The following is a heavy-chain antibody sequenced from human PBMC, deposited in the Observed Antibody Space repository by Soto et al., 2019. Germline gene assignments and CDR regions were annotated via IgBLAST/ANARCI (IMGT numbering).Heavy chain of an antibody. J-gene: IGHJ6*02. Sequence: GGSLRLSCAASGFTFSSYAMHWVRQAPGKGLEWVAVISYDGSNKNYADSVKGRFTTSRDNSKNTLYLQMNSLRAEDTAVYYCARGYDFWSGYYYPYGMDVWGQGTTVTV. CDR1: GFTFSSYA. CDR2: ISYDGSNK. CDR3: ARGYDFWSGYYYPYGMDV. V-gene: IGHV3-30-3*01. D-gene: IGHD3-3*01.